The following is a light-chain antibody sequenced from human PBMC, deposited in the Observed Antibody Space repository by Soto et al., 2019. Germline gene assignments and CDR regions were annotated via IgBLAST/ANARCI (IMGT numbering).Light chain of an antibody. CDR3: QQYGSSPLT. CDR2: GAS. V-gene: IGKV3-20*01. CDR1: QTVINTY. J-gene: IGKJ4*01. Sequence: EIVLTQSPGTLSLSPGERATLSCRASQTVINTYLAWYQQHPGQAPRLLIYGASSRATGVPARFSGSGSGTHFSLTISRLEPEAFTVYFCQQYGSSPLTFGGGNKVEIK.